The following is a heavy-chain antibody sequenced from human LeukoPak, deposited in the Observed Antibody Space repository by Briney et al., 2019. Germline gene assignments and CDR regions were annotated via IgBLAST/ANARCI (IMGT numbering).Heavy chain of an antibody. D-gene: IGHD5-12*01. CDR2: MNPNSGNT. CDR3: ARDSGYDYYFDY. CDR1: GYTFTSYD. Sequence: ASVKVSCKASGYTFTSYDINWVRQATGQGLEWMGWMNPNSGNTGYAQKFQGRVTITRNTSISTAYMELSSLRSEDTAVYYCARDSGYDYYFDYWGQGTLVTVSS. J-gene: IGHJ4*02. V-gene: IGHV1-8*03.